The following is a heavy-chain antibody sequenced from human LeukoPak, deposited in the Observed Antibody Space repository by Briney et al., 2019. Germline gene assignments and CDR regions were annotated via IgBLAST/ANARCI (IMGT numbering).Heavy chain of an antibody. D-gene: IGHD3-10*01. J-gene: IGHJ5*02. CDR1: GYTFTSNY. Sequence: ASVKVSCKAFGYTFTSNYMHWVRQAPGQGLEWMGWINPNSGGTNSAQKFQGRVTMTRDTSISTAYMELSRLRSDDTAVYYCARVTVLLWFGELMPQGWFDPWGQGTLVTVSS. CDR3: ARVTVLLWFGELMPQGWFDP. CDR2: INPNSGGT. V-gene: IGHV1-2*02.